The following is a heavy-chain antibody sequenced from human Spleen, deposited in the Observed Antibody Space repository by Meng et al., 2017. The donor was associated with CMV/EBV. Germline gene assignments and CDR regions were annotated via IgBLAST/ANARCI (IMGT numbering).Heavy chain of an antibody. CDR2: INHSGSN. CDR1: CGSFSGYD. D-gene: IGHD6-13*01. Sequence: QQWGAGLLKPSETLFLTCAVYCGSFSGYDWSWIRPPPGKGLEWIGEINHSGSNNYNPSLKSRVTISVDTSKNQFSLKLSSVTAADTAVYYCARDRSSSWTRFYYFDYWGQGTLVTVSS. V-gene: IGHV4-34*01. J-gene: IGHJ4*02. CDR3: ARDRSSSWTRFYYFDY.